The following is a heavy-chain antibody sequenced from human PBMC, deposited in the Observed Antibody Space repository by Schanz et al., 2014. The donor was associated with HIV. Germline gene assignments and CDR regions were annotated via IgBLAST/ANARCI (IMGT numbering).Heavy chain of an antibody. V-gene: IGHV3-66*01. CDR2: VYIGDST. CDR3: AAGLIRYFFDY. Sequence: EVQLVESGGCVVRPGGSLRLSCAVSGFTISSNYMSWVRQAPGKGLEWVSVVYIGDSTFYANSVKGRFTISRDDSKNTLYLQMNSLRAEDTAMYYCAAGLIRYFFDYWGQGTLVTVSS. D-gene: IGHD2-21*01. J-gene: IGHJ4*02. CDR1: GFTISSNY.